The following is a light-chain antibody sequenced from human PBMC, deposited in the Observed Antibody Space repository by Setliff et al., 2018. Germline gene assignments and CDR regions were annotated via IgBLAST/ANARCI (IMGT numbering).Light chain of an antibody. V-gene: IGLV2-8*01. CDR2: EVS. J-gene: IGLJ1*01. CDR1: SSDVGGYNY. Sequence: QSALPQPPSASGSPGRSVTISCTGTSSDVGGYNYVSWYQQHPGKAPKLMIYEVSKRPSGVPDRFSGSKSGNTASLTVSGLQAEDEADYYCSSYAGSNNYVFGTGTKVTV. CDR3: SSYAGSNNYV.